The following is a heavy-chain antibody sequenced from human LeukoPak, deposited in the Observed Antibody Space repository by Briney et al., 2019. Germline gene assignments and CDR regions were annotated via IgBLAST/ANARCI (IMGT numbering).Heavy chain of an antibody. CDR2: IYYSGST. Sequence: SETLSLTCTVSGGSISSGGYYWSWIRQHPGKGLEWIGYIYYSGSTYYTTYLKSRVTISVDTSKNQFSLKLSSVTAADTAVYYCAVARGHGGSEYWGQGTLVTVSS. CDR3: AVARGHGGSEY. V-gene: IGHV4-31*03. CDR1: GGSISSGGYY. J-gene: IGHJ4*02. D-gene: IGHD3-16*01.